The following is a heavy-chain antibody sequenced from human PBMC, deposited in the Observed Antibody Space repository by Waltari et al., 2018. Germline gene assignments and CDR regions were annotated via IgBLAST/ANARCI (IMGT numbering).Heavy chain of an antibody. CDR1: GGSISSTSHY. V-gene: IGHV4-39*07. D-gene: IGHD3-3*01. J-gene: IGHJ5*02. Sequence: QLQLQESGPGLVKPSETLSLTCRVSGGSISSTSHYWAWLRQPPGKGLEWIGSIYYSGTTYYNLSLKSRVTLSVDTSKNQFSLKLSSVTAADTAMYFCARVARGGYYTGWFDTWGQGALVTVSS. CDR3: ARVARGGYYTGWFDT. CDR2: IYYSGTT.